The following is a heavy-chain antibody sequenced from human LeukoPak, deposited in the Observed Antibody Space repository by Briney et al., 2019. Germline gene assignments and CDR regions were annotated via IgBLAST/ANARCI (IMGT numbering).Heavy chain of an antibody. J-gene: IGHJ4*02. CDR1: GFTFGDYA. CDR3: TRADTAAAGTIFY. V-gene: IGHV3-49*04. CDR2: IRSKAYGGTT. D-gene: IGHD6-13*01. Sequence: GGSLRLSCTASGFTFGDYAMSWVRQAPGKGLEWVGFIRSKAYGGTTEYAASVKGRFTISRDDSKSIAYLQMNSLKTEDTAVYYCTRADTAAAGTIFYWGQGTLVTVSS.